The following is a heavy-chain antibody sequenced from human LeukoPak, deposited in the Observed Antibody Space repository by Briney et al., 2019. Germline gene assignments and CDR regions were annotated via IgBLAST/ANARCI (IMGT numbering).Heavy chain of an antibody. Sequence: ASVKVSCKASGYTFTGYYMHWVRQAPGQGLEWMGWINPNSGGTNYAQKFQGRVTMTRDTSISTAYMELSRLRSDDTAVYYCARDGGRSGWYGIDYWGQGTLVTVSS. CDR2: INPNSGGT. D-gene: IGHD6-19*01. CDR3: ARDGGRSGWYGIDY. V-gene: IGHV1-2*02. CDR1: GYTFTGYY. J-gene: IGHJ4*02.